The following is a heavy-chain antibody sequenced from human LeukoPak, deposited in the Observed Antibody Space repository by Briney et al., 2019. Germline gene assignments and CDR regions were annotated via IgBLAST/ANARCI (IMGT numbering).Heavy chain of an antibody. CDR2: INPNSGGT. D-gene: IGHD3-3*01. Sequence: ASVKVSCKASGYTFTGYYMHWVRQAPGQGLEWMEWINPNSGGTNYAQKFQGRVTMTRDTSISTAYMELSRLRSDDTAVYYCARDPLRFLEWPASGMDVWGQGTTVTVSS. CDR1: GYTFTGYY. V-gene: IGHV1-2*02. J-gene: IGHJ6*02. CDR3: ARDPLRFLEWPASGMDV.